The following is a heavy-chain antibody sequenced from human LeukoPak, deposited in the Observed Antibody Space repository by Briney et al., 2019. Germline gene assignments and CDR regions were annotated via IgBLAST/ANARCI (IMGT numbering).Heavy chain of an antibody. CDR2: IKSKTDGGTT. D-gene: IGHD3-22*01. CDR1: GFTFSSYW. Sequence: GGSLRLSRAASGFTFSSYWMSWVRQAPGKGLEWVGRIKSKTDGGTTDCAATVKCRFTITRDDSKNTLYLQMNSLKTEDTAVYYCTTDRYYYDSSGYYAFDYWGQGTLVTVSS. V-gene: IGHV3-15*01. J-gene: IGHJ4*02. CDR3: TTDRYYYDSSGYYAFDY.